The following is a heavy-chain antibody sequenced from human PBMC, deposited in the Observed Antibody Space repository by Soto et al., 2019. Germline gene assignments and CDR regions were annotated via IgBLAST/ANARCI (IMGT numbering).Heavy chain of an antibody. D-gene: IGHD3-10*01. V-gene: IGHV1-8*01. CDR3: ASGPITMVPGGDAFDI. J-gene: IGHJ3*02. CDR2: MNPNSGNT. CDR1: GYTFTSYD. Sequence: ASVKVSCKASGYTFTSYDINWVRQATGQGLEWMGWMNPNSGNTGYAQKFQGRVTMTRNTSISTAYMELSSLRSEDTAVYYCASGPITMVPGGDAFDIWGQGTMVTVSS.